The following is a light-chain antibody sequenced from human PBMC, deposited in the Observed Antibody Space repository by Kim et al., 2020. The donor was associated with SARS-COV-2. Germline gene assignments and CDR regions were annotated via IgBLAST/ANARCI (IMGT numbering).Light chain of an antibody. Sequence: SASVGDRVPITCRASQSISSYLNWYQQKPGKAPKILIYTASNLQSGVPSRFSGSGSGTDFTLTISSLQPEDFATYYCQQGYSTPYTFGQGTKLEI. J-gene: IGKJ2*01. V-gene: IGKV1-39*01. CDR1: QSISSY. CDR2: TAS. CDR3: QQGYSTPYT.